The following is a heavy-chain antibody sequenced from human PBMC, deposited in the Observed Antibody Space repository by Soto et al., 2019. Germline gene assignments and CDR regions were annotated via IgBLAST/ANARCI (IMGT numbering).Heavy chain of an antibody. D-gene: IGHD4-17*01. J-gene: IGHJ5*02. Sequence: PSETLSLTCSVSGGSMSKFYWSLIRKTAGKGLEWMGRVYATGTSDYNPSLRSRIAMSVDTSKKTFSLRLRSVTAADTGVYYCLREGSKTLRDCFDPWAQGIVVTVSS. CDR1: GGSMSKFY. CDR2: VYATGTS. CDR3: LREGSKTLRDCFDP. V-gene: IGHV4-4*07.